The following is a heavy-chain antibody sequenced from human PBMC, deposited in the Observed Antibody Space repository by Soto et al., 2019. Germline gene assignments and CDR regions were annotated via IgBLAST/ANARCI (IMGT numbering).Heavy chain of an antibody. CDR1: GSTFSSYA. CDR2: IIPIFGTA. J-gene: IGHJ4*02. V-gene: IGHV1-69*13. Sequence: GASVKVSCKASGSTFSSYAISWVRQAPGQGLEWMGGIIPIFGTANYAQKFQGRVTITADETTSTAYMELSSLRSEDTAVYYCAREYAYYYDSSGYPFDYWGQGTLVTVSS. CDR3: AREYAYYYDSSGYPFDY. D-gene: IGHD3-22*01.